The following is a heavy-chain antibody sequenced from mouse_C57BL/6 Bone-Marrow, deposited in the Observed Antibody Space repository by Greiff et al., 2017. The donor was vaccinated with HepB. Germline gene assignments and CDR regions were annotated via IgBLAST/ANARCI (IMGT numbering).Heavy chain of an antibody. CDR3: AREGGSAYGSVFDY. D-gene: IGHD1-1*01. V-gene: IGHV1-9*01. J-gene: IGHJ2*01. CDR1: GYTFTGYW. Sequence: QVQLQQSGAELMKPGASVKLSCQATGYTFTGYWIAWVKQRPGHGLEWIGEILPGSGSTNYNEKFKGKATFTADTSSNTAYMQLSSLTTEDSALYYCAREGGSAYGSVFDYWGQGTTLTVSS. CDR2: ILPGSGST.